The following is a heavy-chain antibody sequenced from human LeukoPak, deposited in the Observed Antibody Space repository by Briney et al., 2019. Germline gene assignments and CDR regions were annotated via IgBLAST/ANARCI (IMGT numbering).Heavy chain of an antibody. V-gene: IGHV3-23*01. CDR3: AKQHDFLRIFDI. CDR2: ISDTGGST. CDR1: GLTFSNYA. J-gene: IGHJ3*02. D-gene: IGHD2-21*02. Sequence: GGSLRLSCAASGLTFSNYAMSWVRQAPGKGLEWVSDISDTGGSTYYADSVRGRFTISRDNSKNTLYLQMNSLGAEDTAVYFCAKQHDFLRIFDIWGQGTMVTVSS.